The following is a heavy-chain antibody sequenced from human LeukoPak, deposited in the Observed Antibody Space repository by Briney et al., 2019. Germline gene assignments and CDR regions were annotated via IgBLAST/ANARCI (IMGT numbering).Heavy chain of an antibody. Sequence: GRSLRLSCAASGFTFSSYGMHWVRQAPGKGLEWVAVIWYDGSNKYYADSVKGRFTISRDNSKNTLYLQMNSLRAEDTAVYYCARGEQQLKLYFDYWGQGTLVTVSS. CDR1: GFTFSSYG. D-gene: IGHD6-13*01. CDR3: ARGEQQLKLYFDY. CDR2: IWYDGSNK. V-gene: IGHV3-33*01. J-gene: IGHJ4*02.